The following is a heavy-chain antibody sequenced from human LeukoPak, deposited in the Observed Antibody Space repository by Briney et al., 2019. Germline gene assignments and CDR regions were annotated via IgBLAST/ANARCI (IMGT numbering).Heavy chain of an antibody. CDR1: RFTFSSYA. J-gene: IGHJ4*02. V-gene: IGHV3-48*03. Sequence: SLRLSCVASRFTFSSYAIQCVCPAPEGGRGWVLYISNSGRTIHYADSAKGRFPISRDNAKSSLLLHMNSLRAEDTAVYYCARGDNSSTWNYSFDYWAQGTLVTVSS. CDR2: ISNSGRTI. CDR3: ARGDNSSTWNYSFDY. D-gene: IGHD6-13*01.